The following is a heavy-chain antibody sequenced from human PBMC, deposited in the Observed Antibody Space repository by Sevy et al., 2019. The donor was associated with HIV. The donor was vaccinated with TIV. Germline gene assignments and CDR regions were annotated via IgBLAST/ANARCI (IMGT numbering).Heavy chain of an antibody. CDR2: INPNSGGT. V-gene: IGHV1-2*02. CDR1: GYTFTGYY. D-gene: IGHD3-22*01. CDR3: ARVNPTYYYDSSGYSRDYYYYYYMDV. Sequence: ASVKVSCKASGYTFTGYYMHWVRQAPGQGLEWMGWINPNSGGTNYAQKFQGRVTMTRDTSISTAYMGLSRLRSDDTAVYYCARVNPTYYYDSSGYSRDYYYYYYMDVWGKGTTVTVSS. J-gene: IGHJ6*03.